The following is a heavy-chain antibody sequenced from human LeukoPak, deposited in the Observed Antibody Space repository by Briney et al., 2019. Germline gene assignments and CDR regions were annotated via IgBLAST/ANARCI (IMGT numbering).Heavy chain of an antibody. CDR1: GFSVRSNY. Sequence: GSLRLSCAASGFSVRSNYMSWVRQSPRKALEWVSIMYSGGSTDYADSVKGRFIISSDHSKNTLYLQMNSLGAEDTAVYYCTTVWNCGGDCSDAFDIWGQGTMVTVSS. CDR2: MYSGGST. CDR3: TTVWNCGGDCSDAFDI. D-gene: IGHD2-21*02. V-gene: IGHV3-53*01. J-gene: IGHJ3*02.